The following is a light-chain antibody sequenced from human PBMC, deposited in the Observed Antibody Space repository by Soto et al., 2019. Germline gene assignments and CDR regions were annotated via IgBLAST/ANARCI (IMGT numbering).Light chain of an antibody. J-gene: IGLJ1*01. CDR2: RNN. V-gene: IGLV1-47*01. Sequence: QSERKHLPSGSGAPGQMRPITSSGSSSNIGSNYVYWYQQLPGTAPKLLIYRNNQRPSGVPDRFSGSKSGTSASLAISGLRSEDEADYYCAAWDDSLSAFYVFGPGTKVTVL. CDR3: AAWDDSLSAFYV. CDR1: SSNIGSNY.